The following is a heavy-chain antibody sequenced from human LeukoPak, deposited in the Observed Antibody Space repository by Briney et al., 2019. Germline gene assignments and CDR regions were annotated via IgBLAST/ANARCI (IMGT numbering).Heavy chain of an antibody. CDR1: SGSISNYY. D-gene: IGHD4-17*01. CDR2: IYYTGST. V-gene: IGHV4-59*08. J-gene: IGHJ4*02. Sequence: SETLSLTCTVSSGSISNYYWSWIRQPPEKGLEWIGYIYYTGSTNYGPSLKSRLTMSVDTSKNQFSLNLSSVTAADTAVYYCARTYGDPRRGYFDYWGQGTLVTVSS. CDR3: ARTYGDPRRGYFDY.